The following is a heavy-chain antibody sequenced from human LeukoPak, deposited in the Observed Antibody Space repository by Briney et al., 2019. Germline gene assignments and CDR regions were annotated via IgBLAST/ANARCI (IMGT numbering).Heavy chain of an antibody. CDR1: GYSFTSYW. Sequence: GESLRISCKGSGYSFTSYWISWVRQMPGKGLEWMGRIDPSDSYTNYSPSFQGHVTISADKSISTAYLQWGSLKASDTAMYCCAMGIAVAGTEIVDYWGQGTLVTVSS. D-gene: IGHD6-19*01. V-gene: IGHV5-10-1*01. J-gene: IGHJ4*02. CDR3: AMGIAVAGTEIVDY. CDR2: IDPSDSYT.